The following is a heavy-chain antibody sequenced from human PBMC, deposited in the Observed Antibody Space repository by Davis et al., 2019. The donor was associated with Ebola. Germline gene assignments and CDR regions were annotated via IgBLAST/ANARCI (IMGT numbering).Heavy chain of an antibody. D-gene: IGHD6-6*01. CDR1: GGTFSSYA. J-gene: IGHJ3*02. Sequence: SVKVSCKASGGTFSSYAISWVRQAPGQGLEWMGGIIPIFGTANYAQKFQGRVTITADESTSTAYMELSSLRSEDTAVYYCARTLSIAARGDAFDIWGQGTMVTVSS. CDR2: IIPIFGTA. V-gene: IGHV1-69*13. CDR3: ARTLSIAARGDAFDI.